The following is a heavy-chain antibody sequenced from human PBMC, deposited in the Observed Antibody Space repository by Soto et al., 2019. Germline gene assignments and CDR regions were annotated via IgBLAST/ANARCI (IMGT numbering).Heavy chain of an antibody. CDR1: GYTLTELS. J-gene: IGHJ3*02. D-gene: IGHD5-18*01. Sequence: ASVKVSCKVSGYTLTELSMHWARQAPGKGLEWMGGFDPEDGETIYAQKFQGRVTLTEDTSTDTAYMELSSLRSEDTAVYYCATFSRDTAVAPDAFDIWGQGTMVTVSS. CDR2: FDPEDGET. CDR3: ATFSRDTAVAPDAFDI. V-gene: IGHV1-24*01.